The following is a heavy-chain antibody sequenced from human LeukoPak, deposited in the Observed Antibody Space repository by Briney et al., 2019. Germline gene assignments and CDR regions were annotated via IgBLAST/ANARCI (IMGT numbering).Heavy chain of an antibody. J-gene: IGHJ5*01. CDR1: GFTFSSNW. CDR3: ARDHGYDS. D-gene: IGHD5-18*01. Sequence: PGGSLRLSCAVSGFTFSSNWMNWVRQAPGKGLEWVANINEDGSEKRYVDSVRGRFTISRDNVKNSLFLQMNSLTVDDTAVYYCARDHGYDSWGQGTLVTVSS. CDR2: INEDGSEK. V-gene: IGHV3-7*05.